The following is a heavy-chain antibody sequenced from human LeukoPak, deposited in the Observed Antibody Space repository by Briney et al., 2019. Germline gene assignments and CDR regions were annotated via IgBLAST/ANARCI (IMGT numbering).Heavy chain of an antibody. J-gene: IGHJ4*02. CDR1: GFAFDDYG. Sequence: GGSLRLSCAASGFAFDDYGMSWVRQAPGKGLVWVSRINSDGSNTNYADSVKGRLTISRDNAKNTLYLQMNSLRAEDTAVYYCARGGPGDWGQGTLVTVSS. V-gene: IGHV3-74*01. D-gene: IGHD3-10*01. CDR3: ARGGPGD. CDR2: INSDGSNT.